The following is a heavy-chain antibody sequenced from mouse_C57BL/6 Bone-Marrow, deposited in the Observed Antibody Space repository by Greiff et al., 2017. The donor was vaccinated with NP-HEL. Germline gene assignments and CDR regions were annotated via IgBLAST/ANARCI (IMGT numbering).Heavy chain of an antibody. J-gene: IGHJ3*01. D-gene: IGHD2-4*01. CDR3: ARSGDYAWFAY. Sequence: QVQLQQPGAELVMPGASVKLSCKASGYTFTSYWMHWVKQRPGQGLDWIGEIDPSDSYTNYNQKFKGKSTLTVDKSSSTAYMQLSSLTSEDSAVYYCARSGDYAWFAYWGQGTLVTVSA. V-gene: IGHV1-69*01. CDR1: GYTFTSYW. CDR2: IDPSDSYT.